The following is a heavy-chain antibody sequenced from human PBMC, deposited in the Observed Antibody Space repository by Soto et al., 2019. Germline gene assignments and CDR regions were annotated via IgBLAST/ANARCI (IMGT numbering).Heavy chain of an antibody. CDR2: FNPTSGST. Sequence: QVQLVQSGAEVKKPGASVKLSCKASGYTFINYYIHWVRQAPGQGLEWMGIFNPTSGSTNYAQKFQGRVTLTMDTSTRTVYMGLSSLRFDDTAVYYWARDLAAGDYWGQGTLVTVSS. D-gene: IGHD6-13*01. J-gene: IGHJ4*02. CDR3: ARDLAAGDY. CDR1: GYTFINYY. V-gene: IGHV1-46*01.